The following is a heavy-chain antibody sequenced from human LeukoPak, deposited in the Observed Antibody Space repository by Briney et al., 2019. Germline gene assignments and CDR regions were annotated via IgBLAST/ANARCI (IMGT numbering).Heavy chain of an antibody. CDR1: GFTVSDNY. CDR3: ARALPGTALAPSRWFDP. Sequence: GGSLRLSCAVSGFTVSDNYISWVRQAPGKGLEWVSIFYAGGTTYYADSVKGRFAMSRDSSKNTLFLQMNSLRAEDTAMYYCARALPGTALAPSRWFDPWGQGTLVTVSS. V-gene: IGHV3-53*01. J-gene: IGHJ5*02. CDR2: FYAGGTT. D-gene: IGHD3-3*02.